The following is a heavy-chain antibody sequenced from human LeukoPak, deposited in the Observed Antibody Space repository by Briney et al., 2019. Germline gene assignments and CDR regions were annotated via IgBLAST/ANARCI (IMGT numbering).Heavy chain of an antibody. CDR1: GFTFRSYS. V-gene: IGHV3-21*01. J-gene: IGHJ4*02. D-gene: IGHD1-26*01. Sequence: GGSLRLSCAASGFTFRSYSMNWVRQAPGKGLEWVSSIDSSNNYIYYEHSVKGRFTISRDHAKDSLYLQMNSLRGEDTAVYYCARDRGGAIDYWGQGTLVTVSS. CDR3: ARDRGGAIDY. CDR2: IDSSNNYI.